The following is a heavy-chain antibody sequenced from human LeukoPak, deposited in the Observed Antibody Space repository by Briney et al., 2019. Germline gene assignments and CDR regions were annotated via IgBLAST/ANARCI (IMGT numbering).Heavy chain of an antibody. CDR1: GYSFTSYW. D-gene: IGHD1-26*01. Sequence: ESLRISRNGSGYSFTSYWIGLVRQMPGKGLELMGIIYPGDSDNRYRPSFQGQVTISADKSISTAYLQWSSLKASDTAMYYCARRSSGSYSVGGYYYYMDVWGKGTTVTVSS. V-gene: IGHV5-51*01. J-gene: IGHJ6*03. CDR2: IYPGDSDN. CDR3: ARRSSGSYSVGGYYYYMDV.